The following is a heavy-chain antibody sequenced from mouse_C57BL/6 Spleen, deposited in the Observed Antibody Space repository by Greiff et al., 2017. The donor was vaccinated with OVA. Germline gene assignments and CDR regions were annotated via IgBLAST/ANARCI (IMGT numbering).Heavy chain of an antibody. CDR3: TRNYGSSYEGY. D-gene: IGHD1-1*01. CDR1: GYTFTDYE. V-gene: IGHV1-15*01. J-gene: IGHJ2*01. CDR2: IDPETGGT. Sequence: VQLQQSGAELVRPGASVTLSCKASGYTFTDYEMHWVKQTPVHGLEWIGAIDPETGGTAYKQKFKDKAILTADKSSSTAYMELRSLTSEDYAVYYGTRNYGSSYEGYWGQGTTLTVSS.